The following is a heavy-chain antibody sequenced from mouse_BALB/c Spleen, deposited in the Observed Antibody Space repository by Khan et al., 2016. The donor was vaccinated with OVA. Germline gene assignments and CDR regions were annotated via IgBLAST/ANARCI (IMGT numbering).Heavy chain of an antibody. V-gene: IGHV1S41*01. CDR2: ISPGSGST. CDR3: ARSNYDGSGLYAMDY. Sequence: DLVKPGASVKLSCKASGYTFTSYWINWIKQRPGQGLEWIGHISPGSGSTYYNEMFTVKATLTVDKSSTTAYIQLSSLSSEDSAVYFCARSNYDGSGLYAMDYWGQGTSVTVSS. CDR1: GYTFTSYW. D-gene: IGHD1-1*01. J-gene: IGHJ4*01.